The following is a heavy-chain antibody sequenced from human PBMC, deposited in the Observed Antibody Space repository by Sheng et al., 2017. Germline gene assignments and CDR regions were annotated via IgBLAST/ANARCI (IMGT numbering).Heavy chain of an antibody. D-gene: IGHD3-9*01. CDR2: ISHSGKDI. V-gene: IGHV3-21*06. CDR3: ARVDLDHFHMDV. CDR1: GFTFSNYG. J-gene: IGHJ6*02. Sequence: EVQLVESGGGLVKPGGPLRLSCAASGFTFSNYGINWVRQAPGKGLEWVSYISHSGKDIFYGDSVKGRFTISRDNAKNSLYLQMNSLRVEDTAIYYCARVDLDHFHMDVWGQGTTVTVSS.